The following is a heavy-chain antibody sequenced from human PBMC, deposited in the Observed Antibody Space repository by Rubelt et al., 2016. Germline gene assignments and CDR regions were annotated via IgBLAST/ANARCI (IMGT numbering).Heavy chain of an antibody. V-gene: IGHV3-66*02. CDR3: AREHVGYSSLDV. CDR2: IYSGGST. CDR1: GFTVSSNY. Sequence: EVQLVESGGGLVQPGGSLRLSCAASGFTVSSNYMSWVRQAPGKGLEWVSVIYSGGSTYYADSVKGRFTISRDNSKNTLYLQMNSLRAEDTAVYYCAREHVGYSSLDVWGQGTTVTVSS. D-gene: IGHD6-13*01. J-gene: IGHJ6*02.